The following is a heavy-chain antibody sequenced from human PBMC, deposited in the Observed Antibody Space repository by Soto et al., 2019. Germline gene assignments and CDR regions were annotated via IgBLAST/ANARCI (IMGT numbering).Heavy chain of an antibody. J-gene: IGHJ4*02. Sequence: QVQLVESGGGXVKPGGSLXLSCAASAFIISDYYMSWIRQAPGKGLEWVSYISGSGTTIYYADSVKGRFTISRDNAKNSLYLQMSSLRAEDTAVYYCARVGCSGGSCPLDYWGQGTLVTVSS. V-gene: IGHV3-11*01. CDR1: AFIISDYY. CDR3: ARVGCSGGSCPLDY. D-gene: IGHD2-15*01. CDR2: ISGSGTTI.